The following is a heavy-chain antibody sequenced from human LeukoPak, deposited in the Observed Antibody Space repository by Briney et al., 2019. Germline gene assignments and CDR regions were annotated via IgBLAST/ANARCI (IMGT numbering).Heavy chain of an antibody. D-gene: IGHD1/OR15-1a*01. CDR2: IKSQTAGGTA. CDR1: GFTFSSYA. J-gene: IGHJ4*02. Sequence: PGGSLRLSCSASGFTFSSYAMHWVRQAPGKGLEWVGRIKSQTAGGTADYAAPVKGRFTISRDDSKNTLYLQMNSLKTEDTAVYYCTAVIRTGTLDYWGQGTLVTVSS. V-gene: IGHV3-15*01. CDR3: TAVIRTGTLDY.